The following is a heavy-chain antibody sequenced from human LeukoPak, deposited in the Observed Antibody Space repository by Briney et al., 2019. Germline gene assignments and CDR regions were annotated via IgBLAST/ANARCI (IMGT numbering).Heavy chain of an antibody. D-gene: IGHD3-10*01. J-gene: IGHJ4*02. CDR2: ISGSTNYI. Sequence: PGRSLRLSCTASGFTFGDYAMSWFRQAPGKGLEWVSSISGSTNYIYFADSVKGRFTISRDNAKNSLYLQMNSLRAEDTAVYYCARTYYYGSGSNDYWGQGTLVTVSS. V-gene: IGHV3-21*01. CDR1: GFTFGDYA. CDR3: ARTYYYGSGSNDY.